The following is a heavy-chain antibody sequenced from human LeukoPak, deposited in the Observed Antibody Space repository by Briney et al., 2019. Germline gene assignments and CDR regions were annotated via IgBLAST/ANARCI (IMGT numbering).Heavy chain of an antibody. D-gene: IGHD2-2*01. J-gene: IGHJ4*02. Sequence: GGSLRLSCAASGFTFSSYSMNWVRQAPGKGLEWVSSISSSSSYIYYADSVKGRFTISRDNAKNSLYLQMNSLRAEDTAVYYCARVNGAVYCSSTSCYAFDYWGQGTLVTVSS. CDR3: ARVNGAVYCSSTSCYAFDY. CDR1: GFTFSSYS. CDR2: ISSSSSYI. V-gene: IGHV3-21*01.